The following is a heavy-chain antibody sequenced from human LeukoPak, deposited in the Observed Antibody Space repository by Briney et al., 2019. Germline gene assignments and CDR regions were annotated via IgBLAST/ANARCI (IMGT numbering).Heavy chain of an antibody. J-gene: IGHJ6*02. Sequence: GGSLRLSCAASGFTFSSYSMNWVRQAPGKGLEWVSSISSSSSYIYYADSVKGRFTISRDNAKNSLYLQMNSLRAEDTAVYYCARDGFVDIVALRGYYGMDVWGQGTTVTVSS. CDR3: ARDGFVDIVALRGYYGMDV. V-gene: IGHV3-21*01. CDR2: ISSSSSYI. D-gene: IGHD2-15*01. CDR1: GFTFSSYS.